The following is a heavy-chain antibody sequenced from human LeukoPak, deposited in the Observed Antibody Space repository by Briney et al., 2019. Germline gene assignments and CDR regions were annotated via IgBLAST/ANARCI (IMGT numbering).Heavy chain of an antibody. Sequence: PGGSLRLSCATSGFVFSKNGMHWVRQAPGKGLEWVAFIRHDESNKYYADSVKGRFTISRDNSKNTLYLQMNSLRAEDTAVYYCAKDQASHVAVHDAFDIWGQGTMVTVSS. D-gene: IGHD2-21*01. V-gene: IGHV3-30*02. CDR1: GFVFSKNG. J-gene: IGHJ3*02. CDR3: AKDQASHVAVHDAFDI. CDR2: IRHDESNK.